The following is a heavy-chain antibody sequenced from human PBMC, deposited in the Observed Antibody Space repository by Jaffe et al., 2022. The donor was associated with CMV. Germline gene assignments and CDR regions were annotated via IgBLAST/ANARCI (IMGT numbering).Heavy chain of an antibody. CDR2: IYSGGNT. V-gene: IGHV3-53*01. J-gene: IGHJ3*02. CDR1: GVTVSNNY. Sequence: EVQLVESGGGLIQPGGSLRLSCAVSGVTVSNNYVIWVRQAPGKGLEWVSIIYSGGNTYYPDSVKGRFTISRDNSKNTVFLQMNSLRTEDTAVYHCARVKYTGTYTSGALDIWGQGTMVTVSS. D-gene: IGHD1-26*01. CDR3: ARVKYTGTYTSGALDI.